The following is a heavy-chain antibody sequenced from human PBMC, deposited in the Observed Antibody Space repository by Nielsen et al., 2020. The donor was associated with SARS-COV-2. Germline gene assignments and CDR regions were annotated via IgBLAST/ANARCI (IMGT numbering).Heavy chain of an antibody. Sequence: GESLKISCEVSRFGLTTYTINWVRQAPGKGLEWVSCISSPSNYVHYADSVQGRFTISKDYLQINDLRAEDTAVYYCARDPTFCGDDCRSVWGRGILVTVSS. D-gene: IGHD2-21*02. CDR2: ISSPSNYV. J-gene: IGHJ4*02. V-gene: IGHV3-21*01. CDR3: ARDPTFCGDDCRSV. CDR1: RFGLTTYT.